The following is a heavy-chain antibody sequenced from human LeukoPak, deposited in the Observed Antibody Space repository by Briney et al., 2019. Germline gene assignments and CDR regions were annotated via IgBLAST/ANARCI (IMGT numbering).Heavy chain of an antibody. D-gene: IGHD6-19*01. Sequence: SETLSLTCAVSGDSISSSNWWSWVRQPPGKGLEWIGEIYHSGSTNYNPSLKSRVTISVDKSKNQFSLNVSSVTAADTAVYYCAKAGHSSGWSPSFLDYWGQGTLVAVSS. J-gene: IGHJ4*02. CDR1: GDSISSSNW. V-gene: IGHV4-4*02. CDR3: AKAGHSSGWSPSFLDY. CDR2: IYHSGST.